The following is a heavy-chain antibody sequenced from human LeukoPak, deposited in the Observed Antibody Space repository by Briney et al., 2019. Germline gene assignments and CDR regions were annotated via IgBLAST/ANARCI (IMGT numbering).Heavy chain of an antibody. V-gene: IGHV3-48*01. CDR2: ISTGT. Sequence: PGGSLRLSCAASGITLSNYIMRWVRQAPGKGLEWLSSISTGTDYADSVKGRFTISRDNGKNSLYLQMNSLTVEDTAIYYCAGGAAARGFDMWGQGTMVTVSS. CDR3: AGGAAARGFDM. CDR1: GITLSNYI. D-gene: IGHD3-16*01. J-gene: IGHJ3*02.